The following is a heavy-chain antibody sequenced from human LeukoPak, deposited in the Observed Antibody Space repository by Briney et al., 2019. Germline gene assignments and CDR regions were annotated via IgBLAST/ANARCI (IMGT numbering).Heavy chain of an antibody. D-gene: IGHD5-18*01. CDR1: GVSISRYY. Sequence: SETLSLTCSLSGVSISRYYWSWIRQPPGKGLEWIGNIYYTGATNYNPSLKSRVTISVDTSNSQFSLKLTSMTAADTALYYCARSYSYVHPFDMWGQGTMVTVSS. CDR2: IYYTGAT. CDR3: ARSYSYVHPFDM. J-gene: IGHJ3*02. V-gene: IGHV4-59*01.